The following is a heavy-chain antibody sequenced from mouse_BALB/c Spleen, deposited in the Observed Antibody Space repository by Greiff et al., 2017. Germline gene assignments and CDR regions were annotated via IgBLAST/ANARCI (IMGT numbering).Heavy chain of an antibody. V-gene: IGHV1S81*02. CDR2: INPSNGRT. Sequence: QVQLQQPGAELVKPGASVKLSCKASGYTFTSYWMHWVKQRPGQGLEWIGEINPSNGRTNYNEKFKSKATLTVDKSSSTAYMQLSSLTSEDSAVYYCARWGYWGQGTTLTVSS. CDR1: GYTFTSYW. CDR3: ARWGY. J-gene: IGHJ2*01.